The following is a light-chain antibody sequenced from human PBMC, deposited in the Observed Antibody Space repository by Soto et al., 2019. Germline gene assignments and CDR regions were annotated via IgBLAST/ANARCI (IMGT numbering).Light chain of an antibody. CDR3: QVWDSSSDHWV. Sequence: SYELTQPPSVSVAPGQTARITCGGNNIGSKSVHWYQQKPGQAPVVVVYDDNDRPSGIPERFSGSNSGNTATLTISGVEAGDEADYYCQVWDSSSDHWVFGGGTKLTVL. V-gene: IGLV3-21*02. CDR1: NIGSKS. CDR2: DDN. J-gene: IGLJ3*02.